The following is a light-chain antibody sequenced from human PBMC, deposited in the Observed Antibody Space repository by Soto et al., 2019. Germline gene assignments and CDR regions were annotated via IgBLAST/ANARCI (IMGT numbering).Light chain of an antibody. V-gene: IGLV2-8*01. Sequence: QSALTQPPSASGSPGQSVTISCTGTSSDLGGYNYVSWYQQHPGKAPKLVIYEVSKRPSGVPDRFSGSKSGNTASLTVSGLQTEDEAVYYCSSNAGSNDLRVFGGGTQLTVL. CDR1: SSDLGGYNY. J-gene: IGLJ3*02. CDR3: SSNAGSNDLRV. CDR2: EVS.